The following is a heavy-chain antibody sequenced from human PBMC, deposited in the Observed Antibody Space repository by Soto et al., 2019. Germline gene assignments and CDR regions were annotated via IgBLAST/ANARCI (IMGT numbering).Heavy chain of an antibody. CDR2: IKSKTDGGTT. Sequence: GGSLRLSCAASGFTFSNAWMSWVRQTPGKGLEWVGRIKSKTDGGTTDYAAPVKGRFTISRDDSRNTLYLQMNSLKTEDTAVYYCTRFMITFGGASFDYWGQGTLVTAPQ. CDR3: TRFMITFGGASFDY. D-gene: IGHD3-16*01. J-gene: IGHJ4*02. CDR1: GFTFSNAW. V-gene: IGHV3-15*01.